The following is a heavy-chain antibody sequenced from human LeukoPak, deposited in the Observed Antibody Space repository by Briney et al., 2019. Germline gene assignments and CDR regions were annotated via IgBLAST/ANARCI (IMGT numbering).Heavy chain of an antibody. J-gene: IGHJ4*02. D-gene: IGHD3-9*01. Sequence: SETLSLTCSVSGASISSHYWSWIRQPPGKGLEWIGYIHYSGSINYNPSLKSRVTISVDTSKNQFSLKLSSVTAADTAVYYCARDGGKGWLWFDYWGQGTLVTVSS. V-gene: IGHV4-59*11. CDR2: IHYSGSI. CDR1: GASISSHY. CDR3: ARDGGKGWLWFDY.